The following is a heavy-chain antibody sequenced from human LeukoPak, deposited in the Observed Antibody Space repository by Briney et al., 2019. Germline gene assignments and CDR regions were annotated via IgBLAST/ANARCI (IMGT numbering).Heavy chain of an antibody. CDR1: GFTFSSYS. CDR3: ASLYDSSGYYYFDY. Sequence: GGSLRLSCAASGFTFSSYSMNWVRQAPGKGLEWVSSISSSSSYIYYADSVKGRVTISRDNAKNSLYLQMNSLRAEDTAVYYCASLYDSSGYYYFDYWGQGTLVTVSS. V-gene: IGHV3-21*01. D-gene: IGHD3-22*01. J-gene: IGHJ4*02. CDR2: ISSSSSYI.